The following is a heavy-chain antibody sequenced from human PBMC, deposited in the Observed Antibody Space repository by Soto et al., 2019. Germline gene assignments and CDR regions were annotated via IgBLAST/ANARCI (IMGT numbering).Heavy chain of an antibody. Sequence: GGSLRLSCAASGFTFSDYYMSWIRQAPGKGLEWVSYISSSGSTIYYADSVKGRFTISRDNAKNSLYLQMNSLRAEDTAVYYCAREVAGYCSSTSCSPLGYYMDVWGKGTTVTVSS. CDR2: ISSSGSTI. D-gene: IGHD2-2*01. CDR1: GFTFSDYY. V-gene: IGHV3-11*04. J-gene: IGHJ6*03. CDR3: AREVAGYCSSTSCSPLGYYMDV.